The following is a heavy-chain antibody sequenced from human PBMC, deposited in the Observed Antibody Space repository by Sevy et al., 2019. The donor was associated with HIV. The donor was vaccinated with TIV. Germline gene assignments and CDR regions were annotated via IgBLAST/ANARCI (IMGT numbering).Heavy chain of an antibody. Sequence: GGSLRLSCAASGFSFSSYGMHWVRQAPGKGQEWMSYIQYDGSNKEYADSVKGRFTISRDNSKNTLYLQMNSLRVEDTAVFYCGKEGGGEGGDHWGQGTLVTVSS. V-gene: IGHV3-30*02. CDR3: GKEGGGEGGDH. D-gene: IGHD2-21*01. CDR2: IQYDGSNK. J-gene: IGHJ4*02. CDR1: GFSFSSYG.